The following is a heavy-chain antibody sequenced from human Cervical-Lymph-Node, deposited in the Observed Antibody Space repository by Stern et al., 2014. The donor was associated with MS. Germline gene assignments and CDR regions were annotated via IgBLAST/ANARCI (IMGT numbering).Heavy chain of an antibody. CDR3: ARDIEFCSGGNCEPYYYYGIDV. Sequence: EVQLVESGGDLVQPGRSLRLSCAASGFRFDDYAMYWVRQAPGKGLEWVSGISWSRGKIGYADSVKGRFTISRDNVKNSLFLQMNSLRSEDTASYYCARDIEFCSGGNCEPYYYYGIDVWGQGTRVTVSS. V-gene: IGHV3-9*01. CDR1: GFRFDDYA. CDR2: ISWSRGKI. D-gene: IGHD2-15*01. J-gene: IGHJ6*02.